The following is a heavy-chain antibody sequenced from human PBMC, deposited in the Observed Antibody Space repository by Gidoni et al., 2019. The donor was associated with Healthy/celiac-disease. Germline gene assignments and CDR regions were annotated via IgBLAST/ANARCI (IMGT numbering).Heavy chain of an antibody. CDR1: GCSISSSSYY. CDR3: ARLEGVGGLNWFDP. Sequence: QLQLQESGPGLVKPSETLCLTCTVSGCSISSSSYYWGGIRQPPGKGLEWIGSIYYSGSTYYNPSRKSRVTISVDKSKNQFFLKLSSGTAADTAVYYCARLEGVGGLNWFDPWGQGTLVTVSS. V-gene: IGHV4-39*01. J-gene: IGHJ5*02. CDR2: IYYSGST. D-gene: IGHD2-15*01.